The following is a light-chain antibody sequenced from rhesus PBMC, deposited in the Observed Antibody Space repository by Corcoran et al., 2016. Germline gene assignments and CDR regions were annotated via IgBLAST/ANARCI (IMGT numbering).Light chain of an antibody. CDR1: QGISCY. CDR2: YAS. V-gene: IGKV1-37*01. J-gene: IGKJ4*01. CDR3: QHYNGAPLN. Sequence: DIQTTQSPFSLPASVGETVTITCRASQGISCYLAWYQQKPGKAPKPLFYYASKLESGVPSRFSGSGSRTGFTHNIHDLQPEAFATSYIQHYNGAPLNYGGRTKVPSK.